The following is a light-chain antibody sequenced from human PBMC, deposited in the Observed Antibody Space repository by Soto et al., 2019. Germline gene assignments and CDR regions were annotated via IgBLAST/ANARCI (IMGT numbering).Light chain of an antibody. CDR3: SSYTSSSTLVV. J-gene: IGLJ2*01. CDR2: DSS. CDR1: RRDVGGYNY. Sequence: QSALTQPASVSGPPGQSFPTPCPGTRRDVGGYNYVSWYQQHPGKPPKLMIYDSSNRPSGVSNRFSGSKSGNTASLTISGLQAEDEADYYCSSYTSSSTLVVFGGGTKLTVL. V-gene: IGLV2-14*01.